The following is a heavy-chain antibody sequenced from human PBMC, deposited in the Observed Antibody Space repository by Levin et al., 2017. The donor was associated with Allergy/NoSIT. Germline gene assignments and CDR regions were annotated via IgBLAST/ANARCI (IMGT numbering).Heavy chain of an antibody. CDR3: TRGRVAPGGTQNWDYYSYGMDV. Sequence: SCVVYGGSFSGYYWSWIRQPPGKGLEWIGAINHTEDTNYNPSLKSRVTISVDTSKNQFSLKLTSVTAADTAVYFCTRGRVAPGGTQNWDYYSYGMDVWGQGTTVTVSS. J-gene: IGHJ6*02. D-gene: IGHD6-13*01. CDR1: GGSFSGYY. V-gene: IGHV4-34*01. CDR2: INHTEDT.